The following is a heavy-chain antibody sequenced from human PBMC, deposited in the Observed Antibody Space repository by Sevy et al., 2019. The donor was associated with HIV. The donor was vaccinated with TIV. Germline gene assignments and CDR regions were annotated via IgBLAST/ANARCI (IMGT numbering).Heavy chain of an antibody. CDR1: GFTFSSYA. CDR2: ISISGDSV. CDR3: ARGSAVAGTTLDY. D-gene: IGHD6-19*01. V-gene: IGHV3-23*01. Sequence: GGSLRLSCAASGFTFSSYAMSWVRQAPGKGLEWVSSISISGDSVYYADSVKGRFTISRDNARNSLYLQMSSLRAEDTAVYYCARGSAVAGTTLDYWGQGILVTVSS. J-gene: IGHJ4*02.